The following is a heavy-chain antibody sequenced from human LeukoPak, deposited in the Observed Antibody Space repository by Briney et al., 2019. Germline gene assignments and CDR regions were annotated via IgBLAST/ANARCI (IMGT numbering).Heavy chain of an antibody. J-gene: IGHJ3*02. D-gene: IGHD1-26*01. CDR3: ARDPTSSWETAFDI. Sequence: GGSLRLSCAASGFTFRSCAMHGVRRAPGKGREGVPFIRYDGSNTYYADSVKGRFTISRDNAKNSLYLQMNSLRAEDTAVYYCARDPTSSWETAFDIWGQGTMVTVSS. CDR1: GFTFRSCA. V-gene: IGHV3-30*02. CDR2: IRYDGSNT.